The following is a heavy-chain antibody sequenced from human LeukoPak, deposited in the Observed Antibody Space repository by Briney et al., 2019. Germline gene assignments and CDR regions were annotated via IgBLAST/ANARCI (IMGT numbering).Heavy chain of an antibody. V-gene: IGHV4-61*01. Sequence: SETLSLTCTVSGDSVSSGNYHWSWIRQPPGKGLEWIGYIYYSGSTNYNPSLKSRVSISVDTSKNQFSLKLTSVTTADTAVYYCARRGLFEAAIFDYWGQGTLVTVSS. CDR2: IYYSGST. CDR3: ARRGLFEAAIFDY. J-gene: IGHJ4*02. CDR1: GDSVSSGNYH. D-gene: IGHD5-24*01.